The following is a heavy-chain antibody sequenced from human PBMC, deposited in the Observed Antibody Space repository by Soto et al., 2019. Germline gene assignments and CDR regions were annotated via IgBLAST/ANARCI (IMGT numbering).Heavy chain of an antibody. D-gene: IGHD6-19*01. CDR3: AREGGTGFSLFDY. CDR2: VSSRGPT. J-gene: IGHJ4*02. V-gene: IGHV4-30-4*01. Sequence: QVQLQESGPGLVKPSQTLSLTCTVSGAPINSGQFYWSWIRQQPGRGLEWIGFVSSRGPTYYNPSLKSRVLLPLASSPSPFSLQLLSVTPADTAVYFCAREGGTGFSLFDYWGRGTLVTVSS. CDR1: GAPINSGQFY.